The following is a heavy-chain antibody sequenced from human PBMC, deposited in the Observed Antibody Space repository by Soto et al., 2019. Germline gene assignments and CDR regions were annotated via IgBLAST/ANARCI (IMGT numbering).Heavy chain of an antibody. CDR2: IKSKTDGGTT. J-gene: IGHJ6*02. Sequence: PGGSLRLSCAASGFTFSNAWMNWVRQAPGKGLEWVGRIKSKTDGGTTDYAAPVKGRLTISRDDSKNTLYLQMNSLKTEDTAVYYCTTDNGRLVPAGGNYYGMDVWGQGTTVTVS. V-gene: IGHV3-15*07. CDR3: TTDNGRLVPAGGNYYGMDV. CDR1: GFTFSNAW. D-gene: IGHD6-19*01.